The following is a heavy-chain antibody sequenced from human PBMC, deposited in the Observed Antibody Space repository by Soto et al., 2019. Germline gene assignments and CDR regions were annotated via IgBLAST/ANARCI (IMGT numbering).Heavy chain of an antibody. J-gene: IGHJ6*02. V-gene: IGHV4-59*12. Sequence: PSETLSLTCTVSDGSISRYFWSWIRLPPGKGLEWIGYIHYSGSTNYSPSLQSRVTVSVDTSRNQFSLTLRSVTAADTAIYYCARLSAMTIAGTSYYHSLDVWGQGAPVTVSS. CDR2: IHYSGST. CDR3: ARLSAMTIAGTSYYHSLDV. CDR1: DGSISRYF. D-gene: IGHD6-13*01.